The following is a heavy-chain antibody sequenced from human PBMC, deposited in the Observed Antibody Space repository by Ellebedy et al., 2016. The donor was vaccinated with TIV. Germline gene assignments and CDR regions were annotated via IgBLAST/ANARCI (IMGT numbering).Heavy chain of an antibody. D-gene: IGHD2-15*01. CDR3: ARETFIDVDLKVWGVFDI. Sequence: GGSLRLSCAASGFTVNYNHMSWVRQAPGRGLEWVSSIYRGGSAFYADSVRGRFTISRDTSRNTLYLQINGLRAEDPAVYFCARETFIDVDLKVWGVFDIWGQGTMVAVSS. V-gene: IGHV3-66*01. CDR2: IYRGGSA. J-gene: IGHJ3*02. CDR1: GFTVNYNH.